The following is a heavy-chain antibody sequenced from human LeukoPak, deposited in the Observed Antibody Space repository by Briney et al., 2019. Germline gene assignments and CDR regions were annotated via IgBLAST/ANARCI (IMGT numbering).Heavy chain of an antibody. Sequence: SEILSLTCTVSGDSVSRGYYCGWIRQPPGKGLEWIGSISHGGAAHDSVTTFYNPSLKSRVTMSVDTSKNQFSLRLTSVTAADTALYFCANRLLRSGTGAFDIWGQGTVVIVSS. V-gene: IGHV4-38-2*02. CDR2: ISHGGAAHDSVTT. J-gene: IGHJ3*02. CDR3: ANRLLRSGTGAFDI. CDR1: GDSVSRGYY. D-gene: IGHD1-1*01.